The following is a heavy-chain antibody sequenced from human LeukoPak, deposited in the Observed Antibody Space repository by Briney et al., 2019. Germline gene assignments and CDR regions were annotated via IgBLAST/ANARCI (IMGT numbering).Heavy chain of an antibody. CDR2: ISYDGSNK. Sequence: TGGSLRLSCAASGFTSSSYGMHWVRQAPGKGLEWVAVISYDGSNKYYADSVKGRFTISRDNSKRTLYLQMNSLRAEDTAVYYCANDIWPSNYDYAMDVWGQGTTVTVSS. D-gene: IGHD2-21*01. J-gene: IGHJ6*02. CDR3: ANDIWPSNYDYAMDV. V-gene: IGHV3-30*18. CDR1: GFTSSSYG.